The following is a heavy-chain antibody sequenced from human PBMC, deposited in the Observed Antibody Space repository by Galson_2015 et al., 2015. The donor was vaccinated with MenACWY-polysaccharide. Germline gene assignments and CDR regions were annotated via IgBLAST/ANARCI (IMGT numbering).Heavy chain of an antibody. Sequence: ETLSLTCTVSGGSINSRSYHWGWIRQPPGKGLEWIGIIYYRGNTYYNPSLESRVTISVDTSNNQFSLLLSSVTAADTALYYCARAPTPYCSSTSCFNKYAFDVWGRGTMVTVSS. CDR1: GGSINSRSYH. V-gene: IGHV4-39*01. J-gene: IGHJ3*01. CDR3: ARAPTPYCSSTSCFNKYAFDV. CDR2: IYYRGNT. D-gene: IGHD2-2*01.